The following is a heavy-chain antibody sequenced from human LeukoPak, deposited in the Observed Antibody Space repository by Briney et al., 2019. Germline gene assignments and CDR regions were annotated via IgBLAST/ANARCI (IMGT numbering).Heavy chain of an antibody. Sequence: GGSLRLSCAASGMFFSSNGMSWVRQAPGKGLEWVSAISGSGGSTYYADSVKGRFTISRDNSKNTLYLQMNSLRAEDTAVYYCARSGSRSPTPDLNWFDPWGQGTLVTVSS. CDR2: ISGSGGST. V-gene: IGHV3-23*01. CDR1: GMFFSSNG. J-gene: IGHJ5*02. CDR3: ARSGSRSPTPDLNWFDP. D-gene: IGHD6-13*01.